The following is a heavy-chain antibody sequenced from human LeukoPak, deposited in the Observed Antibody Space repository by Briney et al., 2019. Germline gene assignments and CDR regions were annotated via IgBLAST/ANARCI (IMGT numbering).Heavy chain of an antibody. CDR1: GYTFTGYY. D-gene: IGHD3-22*01. V-gene: IGHV1-2*02. J-gene: IGHJ5*01. CDR2: INPNSGGT. CDR3: ASRYYYDSSGSPALDS. Sequence: ASVKVSCKASGYTFTGYYMHWVRQAPGQGLEWMGWINPNSGGTNYAQKFQGRVTMTRDTSISTAYMELSRLRSDDTAVYYCASRYYYDSSGSPALDSWGQGTLVTVSS.